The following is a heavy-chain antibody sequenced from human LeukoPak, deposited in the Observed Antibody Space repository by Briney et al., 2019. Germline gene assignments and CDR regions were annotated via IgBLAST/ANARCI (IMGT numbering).Heavy chain of an antibody. CDR2: IWYDGSNK. J-gene: IGHJ5*02. D-gene: IGHD2-8*01. V-gene: IGHV3-33*08. Sequence: PGGSLRLSCAASGFTFDDFAMHWVRQAPGKGLEWVAVIWYDGSNKYYADSVKGRFTISRDNSKNTLYLQMNSLRAEDTAVYYCARCKGAGCTNPDPWGQGTLVTVSS. CDR1: GFTFDDFA. CDR3: ARCKGAGCTNPDP.